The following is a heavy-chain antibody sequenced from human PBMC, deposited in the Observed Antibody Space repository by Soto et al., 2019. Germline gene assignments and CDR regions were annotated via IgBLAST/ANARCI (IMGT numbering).Heavy chain of an antibody. CDR2: IIPIFGTE. V-gene: IGHV1-69*06. CDR3: ARARITIFGVVIYGMDV. Sequence: SVKVSCKASGGTFSSYAISWVRQAPGQGLEWMGGIIPIFGTENYAQKFQGRVTITADKSTSTAYMELSSLRSEDTAVYYCARARITIFGVVIYGMDVWGQGTTVTVSS. J-gene: IGHJ6*02. D-gene: IGHD3-3*01. CDR1: GGTFSSYA.